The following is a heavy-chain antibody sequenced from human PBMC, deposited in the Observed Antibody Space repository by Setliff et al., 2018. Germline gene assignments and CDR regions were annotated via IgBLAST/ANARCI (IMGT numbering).Heavy chain of an antibody. CDR1: GFTFRNYA. D-gene: IGHD2-2*01. J-gene: IGHJ4*02. V-gene: IGHV1-18*01. CDR3: SRLVRYCTTTSCQRLSGDEY. CDR2: ISAYNGDT. Sequence: ASVKVSCKASGFTFRNYAISWVRQAPGQGLEWMGWISAYNGDTTYTQNLQGRVTLTTDTSTTTAYMELRSLRSDDTAVYYCSRLVRYCTTTSCQRLSGDEYWGQGTVVTVSS.